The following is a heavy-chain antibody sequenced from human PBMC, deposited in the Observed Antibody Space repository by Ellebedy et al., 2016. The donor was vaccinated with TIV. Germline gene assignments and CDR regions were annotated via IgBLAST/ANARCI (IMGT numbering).Heavy chain of an antibody. CDR1: GFTFSDSS. D-gene: IGHD6-19*01. J-gene: IGHJ4*02. CDR2: ISGRNNAI. V-gene: IGHV3-48*02. CDR3: ARDGRSSGWTTRYYFDF. Sequence: GGSLRLSCAASGFTFSDSSMNWVRQAPGKGLEWVSYISGRNNAIFYADSVKGRFTISRDNGKNSVFLQMNSLRDEDTSVYYCARDGRSSGWTTRYYFDFWGQGTLVTVSS.